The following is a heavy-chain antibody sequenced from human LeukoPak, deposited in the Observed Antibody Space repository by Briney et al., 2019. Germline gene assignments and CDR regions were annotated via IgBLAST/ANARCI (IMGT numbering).Heavy chain of an antibody. J-gene: IGHJ1*01. D-gene: IGHD6-19*01. V-gene: IGHV3-30*03. CDR2: ISYDAKSN. Sequence: PGGSLRLSCVTSGFTFSSYGMHWVRQVPGKGLEWVAVISYDAKSNYHVDSVKGRFTISRDNSKNTLYLQMNSLRAEDTAVYYCARNRYGYGSGGYSPEHFHHWGQGTLVTVSA. CDR3: ARNRYGYGSGGYSPEHFHH. CDR1: GFTFSSYG.